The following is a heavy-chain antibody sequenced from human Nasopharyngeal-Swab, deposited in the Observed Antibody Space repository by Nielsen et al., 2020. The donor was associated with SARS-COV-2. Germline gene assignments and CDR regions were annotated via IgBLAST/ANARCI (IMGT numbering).Heavy chain of an antibody. J-gene: IGHJ4*02. Sequence: GRQMPGKGLEWVGRIRSKANSYATAYAASVKGRFTISRDDSKNTAYLQMNSLKTEDTAVYYCRRGTDYWGQGTLVTVSS. V-gene: IGHV3-73*01. CDR2: IRSKANSYAT. D-gene: IGHD1-1*01. CDR3: RRGTDY.